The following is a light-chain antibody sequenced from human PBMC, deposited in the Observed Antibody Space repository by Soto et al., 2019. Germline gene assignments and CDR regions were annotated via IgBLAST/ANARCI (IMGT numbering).Light chain of an antibody. CDR3: QSYDSSLSGSV. CDR1: SSNIGAGFD. CDR2: GNN. V-gene: IGLV1-40*01. Sequence: QSVLTQPPSVSGAPGQRVTISCTGSSSNIGAGFDVHWYQQLPGTAPKVLIYGNNNRPSGVPDRFSGSKSDTSASLAITGLQAEDEADSYCQSYDSSLSGSVFGGGTKLTVL. J-gene: IGLJ2*01.